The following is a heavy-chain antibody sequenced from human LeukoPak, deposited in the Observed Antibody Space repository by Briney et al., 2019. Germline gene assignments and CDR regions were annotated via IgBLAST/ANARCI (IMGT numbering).Heavy chain of an antibody. J-gene: IGHJ4*02. CDR3: ARDPRTVQI. Sequence: GGSLRLSCAASGFTFSDYYMSWIRQAPGKGLEWVSYISSGGSTIYYADSVKGRFTISRDNAKNLLSLQMDSLRVEDTAIYYCARDPRTVQIWGQGTLVTVSS. CDR1: GFTFSDYY. D-gene: IGHD1-1*01. V-gene: IGHV3-11*04. CDR2: ISSGGSTI.